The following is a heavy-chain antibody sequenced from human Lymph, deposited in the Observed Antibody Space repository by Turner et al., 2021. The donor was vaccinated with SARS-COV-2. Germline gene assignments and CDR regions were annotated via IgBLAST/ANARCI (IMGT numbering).Heavy chain of an antibody. CDR2: IIPILRIA. J-gene: IGHJ6*02. V-gene: IGHV1-69*10. CDR3: ARVVGGFGELGYYYYYGMDV. CDR1: GGTFSSYA. D-gene: IGHD3-10*01. Sequence: QVQLVQSGAEVKKPGSSVKVSCKASGGTFSSYAISWVRQAPGQGLEWRGGIIPILRIATYAQKFQGRCTITADKSTSTAYMELSSLRSEDTAVFYCARVVGGFGELGYYYYYGMDVWGQGTTVTVSS.